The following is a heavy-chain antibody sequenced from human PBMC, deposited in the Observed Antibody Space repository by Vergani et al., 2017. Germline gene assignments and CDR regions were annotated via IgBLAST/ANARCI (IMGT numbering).Heavy chain of an antibody. Sequence: QITLKESGPTLVKPTQTLTLTCTFSGFSLSTSGVGVGWLRQPPGKALECLALLNWDDDKRYSPSLKSRPTITKETSKNQVVLTMTNMDPVDTATYYCAHRHSGSYLYYFDYWGQGTLVTVSS. CDR3: AHRHSGSYLYYFDY. J-gene: IGHJ4*02. CDR1: GFSLSTSGVG. V-gene: IGHV2-5*02. D-gene: IGHD1-26*01. CDR2: LNWDDDK.